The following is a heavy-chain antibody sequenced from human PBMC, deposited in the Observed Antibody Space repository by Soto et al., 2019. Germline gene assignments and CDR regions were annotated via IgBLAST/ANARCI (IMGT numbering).Heavy chain of an antibody. CDR1: GFTFSSYA. Sequence: GGSLRLSCAASGFTFSSYAMSWVRQAPGKGLEWVSAISGSGGSTYYADSVKGRFTISRDNSKNTLYLQMNSLRAEDTAVYYCAKDRRYSGYDLYPIPLDYWGQGTLVTVSS. J-gene: IGHJ4*02. CDR2: ISGSGGST. CDR3: AKDRRYSGYDLYPIPLDY. V-gene: IGHV3-23*01. D-gene: IGHD5-12*01.